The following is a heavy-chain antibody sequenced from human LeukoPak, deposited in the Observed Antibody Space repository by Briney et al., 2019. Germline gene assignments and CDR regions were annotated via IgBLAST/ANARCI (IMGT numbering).Heavy chain of an antibody. CDR2: IIPIYGSA. J-gene: IGHJ4*02. CDR3: ARRVGSSRFDY. CDR1: GGTFSSYA. V-gene: IGHV1-69*06. D-gene: IGHD6-6*01. Sequence: SVKVSCKASGGTFSSYAISWVRQAPGQGLERMGGIIPIYGSANYAQKFQGRVTITADKSTSTASMEVRSLRYEDTAIYYCARRVGSSRFDYWGQGTLVSVSS.